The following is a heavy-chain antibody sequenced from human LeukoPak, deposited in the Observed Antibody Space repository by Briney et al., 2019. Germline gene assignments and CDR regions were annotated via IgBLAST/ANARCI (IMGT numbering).Heavy chain of an antibody. CDR2: IWIDGSKQ. D-gene: IGHD3-10*01. J-gene: IGHJ6*02. CDR3: ARDHKVRGIVADYFYGMDV. Sequence: GRSLRLSCAASGFTFSDYGMHWVRQAPGKGLEWVAVIWIDGSKQYYTDSVKGRFTVSKDFSENALYLQMNSLRAEDTAVYYCARDHKVRGIVADYFYGMDVWGQGTTVTVSS. CDR1: GFTFSDYG. V-gene: IGHV3-33*01.